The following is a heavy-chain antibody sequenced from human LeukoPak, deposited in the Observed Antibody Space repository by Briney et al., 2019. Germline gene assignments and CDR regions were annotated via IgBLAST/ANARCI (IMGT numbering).Heavy chain of an antibody. CDR2: INPSGGST. CDR1: GYTFTGYY. D-gene: IGHD3-9*01. Sequence: GASVKVSCKASGYTFTGYYMHWVRQAPGQGLEWMGIINPSGGSTSYAQRFQGRVTMTRDTSTSTVYMELSSLRSEDTAVYYCASIGDIWTAVDAFDIWGQGTMVTASS. J-gene: IGHJ3*02. V-gene: IGHV1-46*01. CDR3: ASIGDIWTAVDAFDI.